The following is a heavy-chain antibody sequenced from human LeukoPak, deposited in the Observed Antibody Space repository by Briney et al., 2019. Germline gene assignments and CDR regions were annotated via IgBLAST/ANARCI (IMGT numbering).Heavy chain of an antibody. D-gene: IGHD1-26*01. V-gene: IGHV3-7*01. CDR3: ARVDGAEDY. CDR2: IKQDGSEK. J-gene: IGHJ4*02. CDR1: GFTFNFYW. Sequence: GGSLRLSCAVSGFTFNFYWMSWVRQAPGKGLEWVAEIKQDGSEKYYVDSVKGRFTISRDNAKNSLYLQMNSLRVDDTAVYYCARVDGAEDYWGQGTLVSVSS.